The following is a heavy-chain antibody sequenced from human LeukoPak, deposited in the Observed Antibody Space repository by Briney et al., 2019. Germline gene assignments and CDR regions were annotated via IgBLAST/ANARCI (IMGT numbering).Heavy chain of an antibody. D-gene: IGHD3-10*02. V-gene: IGHV3-48*03. Sequence: LRLSRAASGLTFSSDEMNPGRRATGKRQEWVSYISSSGSTIYYADSVKGRFTISRDNAKNSLYLQMNSLRAEDTAVYYCAELGVTMIGGVWGKGTTVTISS. CDR3: AELGVTMIGGV. CDR2: ISSSGSTI. CDR1: GLTFSSDE. J-gene: IGHJ6*04.